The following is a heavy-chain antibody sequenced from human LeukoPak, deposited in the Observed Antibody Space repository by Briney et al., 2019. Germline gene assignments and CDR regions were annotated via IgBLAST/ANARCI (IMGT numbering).Heavy chain of an antibody. CDR3: ARGCYDFWSGYSNWFDP. CDR2: IYYSGST. CDR1: GGSISSYY. V-gene: IGHV4-59*01. Sequence: SETLSLTCTVSGGSISSYYWSWIRQPPGKGLEWIGYIYYSGSTNYNPSLKSRVTISVDTSKNQFSLKLSSVTAADTAVYYCARGCYDFWSGYSNWFDPWGQGTLVTVSS. D-gene: IGHD3-3*01. J-gene: IGHJ5*02.